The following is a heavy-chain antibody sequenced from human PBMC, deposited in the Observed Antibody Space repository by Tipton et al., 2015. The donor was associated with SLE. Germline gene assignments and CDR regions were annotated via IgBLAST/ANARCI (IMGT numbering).Heavy chain of an antibody. CDR3: ARRINVRFLEGYYYYGMDV. Sequence: GSLRLSCAASGFTFDDYGMSWVRQAPGKGLEWVSGINWNGGSTGYADSVKGRFTISRDNAKNSLYLQMNSLRAEDTALYYCARRINVRFLEGYYYYGMDVWGQGTTVTVSS. CDR1: GFTFDDYG. V-gene: IGHV3-20*04. D-gene: IGHD3-3*01. CDR2: INWNGGST. J-gene: IGHJ6*02.